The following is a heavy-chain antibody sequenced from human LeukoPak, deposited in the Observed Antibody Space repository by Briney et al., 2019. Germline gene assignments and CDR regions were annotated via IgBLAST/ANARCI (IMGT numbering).Heavy chain of an antibody. D-gene: IGHD6-13*01. CDR1: GYTLTELS. J-gene: IGHJ4*02. CDR3: ARDDSSSWYQGTFDY. V-gene: IGHV1-24*01. Sequence: ASVKVSCKVSGYTLTELSMHWVRQAPGKGLEWMGGFDPEDGETIYAQKFQGRVTMTEDTSTDTAYMELRSLRSDDTAVYYCARDDSSSWYQGTFDYWGQGTLVTVSS. CDR2: FDPEDGET.